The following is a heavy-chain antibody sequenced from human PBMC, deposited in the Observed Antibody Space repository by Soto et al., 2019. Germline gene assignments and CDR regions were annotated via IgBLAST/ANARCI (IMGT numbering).Heavy chain of an antibody. CDR2: IYYSGST. CDR1: AGAISSYS. Sequence: LPCTASAGAISSYSWIWFRQPPGQGLEWIGYIYYSGSTNYNPSLKSRVTISVDTSKNQFSLKLSSVTAADTAVYYCAREGVSSSWYNYYGMDVWGQGTTVTVSS. J-gene: IGHJ6*02. CDR3: AREGVSSSWYNYYGMDV. V-gene: IGHV4-59*01. D-gene: IGHD6-13*01.